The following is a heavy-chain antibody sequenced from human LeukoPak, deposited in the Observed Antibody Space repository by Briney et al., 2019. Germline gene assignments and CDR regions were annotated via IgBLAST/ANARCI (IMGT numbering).Heavy chain of an antibody. V-gene: IGHV3-74*01. J-gene: IGHJ6*03. CDR3: ARGGLKYYYYYMDV. D-gene: IGHD3-22*01. CDR2: INSDGSST. CDR1: GFTFSSYW. Sequence: GGSLRLSCAASGFTFSSYWMHWVRQAPGKGLVWVSRINSDGSSTSYADSVKGRFTISRDNAKNTLYLQMNSLRAEDTAVYYCARGGLKYYYYYMDVWGKGTTVTISS.